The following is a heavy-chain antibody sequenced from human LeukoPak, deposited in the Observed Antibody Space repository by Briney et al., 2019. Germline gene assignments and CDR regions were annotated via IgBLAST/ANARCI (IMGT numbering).Heavy chain of an antibody. D-gene: IGHD3-22*01. CDR3: ARLTGYDSRGYYSGGFDS. CDR2: INPSGGST. V-gene: IGHV1-46*01. J-gene: IGHJ4*02. Sequence: GASVKVSCKASGYTFTSYYMHWVRQAPGQGLEWMGIINPSGGSTSYAQKFQGRVTIAADESTSTAYMELSGLRSEDTAVYSCARLTGYDSRGYYSGGFDSWGQGTLVTVSS. CDR1: GYTFTSYY.